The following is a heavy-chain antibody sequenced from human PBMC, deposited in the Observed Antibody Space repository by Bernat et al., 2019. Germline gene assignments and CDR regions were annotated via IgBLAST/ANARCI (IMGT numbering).Heavy chain of an antibody. D-gene: IGHD3-22*01. CDR3: ARARHYYDSSGYRFSYGMDV. CDR1: GGTFSSYA. CDR2: IIPILGIA. V-gene: IGHV1-69*04. J-gene: IGHJ6*02. Sequence: QVQLVQSGAEVKKPGSSVKVSCKASGGTFSSYAISWVRQAPGQGLEWMGRIIPILGIANYAQKFQGRVTITADKSTSTAYMELSSLRSEDTAVYYCARARHYYDSSGYRFSYGMDVWGQGTTVTVSS.